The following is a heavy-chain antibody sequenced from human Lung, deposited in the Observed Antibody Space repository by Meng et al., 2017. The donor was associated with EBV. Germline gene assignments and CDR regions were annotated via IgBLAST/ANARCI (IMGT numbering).Heavy chain of an antibody. D-gene: IGHD1-26*01. V-gene: IGHV1-18*01. Sequence: QLVVSGGEVKKHGAAVNVTCESSGYTFTNYGITWVRQAPGQGLEWMGWINAYNGDTNYAQTLQGRVTMTTDTSTSTAYMELRSLXXXXTAVXXCARVEVGITSGDYWGQGTLVTVSS. CDR1: GYTFTNYG. CDR2: INAYNGDT. CDR3: ARVEVGITSGDY. J-gene: IGHJ4*02.